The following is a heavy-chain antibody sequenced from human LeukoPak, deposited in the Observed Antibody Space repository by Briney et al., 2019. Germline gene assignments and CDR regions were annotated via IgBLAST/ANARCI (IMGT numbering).Heavy chain of an antibody. CDR1: RFTFSSYA. J-gene: IGHJ4*02. D-gene: IGHD5-12*01. V-gene: IGHV3-23*01. Sequence: GGSLRLSCAASRFTFSSYAMSWVRQAPGKGLEWVSAISGSGGSTYYADSVKGRFTISRDNSKNTLYLQMNSLRAEDTAVYYCAKGLAGMVATVTLADWGQGTLVTVSS. CDR2: ISGSGGST. CDR3: AKGLAGMVATVTLAD.